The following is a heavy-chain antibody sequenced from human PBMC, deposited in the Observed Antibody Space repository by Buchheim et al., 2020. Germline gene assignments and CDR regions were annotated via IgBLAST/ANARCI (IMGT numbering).Heavy chain of an antibody. J-gene: IGHJ6*02. Sequence: EVQVLESGGGLVQPRESLRLSCVVSGITFNTYAMNWVRQAPGEGLEWVAGISGSGDSAYYADSVKGRFTISRDNSKNTLYLQMHSLRAEDTAVYYCETDYYYYYGRDVWGQGTT. CDR2: ISGSGDSA. CDR1: GITFNTYA. CDR3: ETDYYYYYGRDV. V-gene: IGHV3-23*01.